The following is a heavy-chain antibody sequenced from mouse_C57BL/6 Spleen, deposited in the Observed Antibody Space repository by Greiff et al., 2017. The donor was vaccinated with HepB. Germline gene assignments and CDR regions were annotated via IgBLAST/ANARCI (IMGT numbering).Heavy chain of an antibody. D-gene: IGHD2-1*01. Sequence: QVQLQQPGAELVRPGSSVKLSCKASGYTFTSYWMHWVKQRPIQGLEWIGNIDPSDSETHYNQKFKDKATLTVDKSSSTAYMQLSSLTSEDSAVYYCARRNGNFPYYYAMDYWGQGTSVTVSS. CDR3: ARRNGNFPYYYAMDY. V-gene: IGHV1-52*01. CDR2: IDPSDSET. J-gene: IGHJ4*01. CDR1: GYTFTSYW.